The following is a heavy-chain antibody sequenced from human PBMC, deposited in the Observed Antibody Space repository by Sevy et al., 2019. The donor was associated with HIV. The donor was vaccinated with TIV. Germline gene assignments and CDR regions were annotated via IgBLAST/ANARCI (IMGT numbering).Heavy chain of an antibody. Sequence: SETLSLTCDVSGYSISSGYVWGWIRQPPGGGLEWIGSVYHSGRPYYNPSLKSRDTISRDTSKNQFSMSLTSVTAADTAVYYCARAPSTNYFDDWGQGTLVTVSS. J-gene: IGHJ4*02. CDR1: GYSISSGYV. V-gene: IGHV4-38-2*01. CDR3: ARAPSTNYFDD. CDR2: VYHSGRP.